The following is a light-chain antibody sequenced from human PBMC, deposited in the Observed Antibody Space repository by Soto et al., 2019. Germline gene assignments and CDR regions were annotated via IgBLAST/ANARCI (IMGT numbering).Light chain of an antibody. CDR2: GAS. J-gene: IGKJ1*01. V-gene: IGKV3-20*01. CDR3: QQYGTLPWT. Sequence: EIVLTQSPGTLSLSLGESATLSCRASQPVRNDYLAWYQQKPGQAPRVLISGASTRVTGIPYRFSGSGSGADFTLTISRLEPEDFAVYYCQQYGTLPWTFGQGTKVDIK. CDR1: QPVRNDY.